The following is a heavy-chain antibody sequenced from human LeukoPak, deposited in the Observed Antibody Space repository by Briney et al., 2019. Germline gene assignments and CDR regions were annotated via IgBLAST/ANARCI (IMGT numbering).Heavy chain of an antibody. D-gene: IGHD3-22*01. CDR2: IYYSGST. CDR1: GGSISSYY. V-gene: IGHV4-59*01. J-gene: IGHJ4*02. CDR3: ARYDSRGGHFDY. Sequence: SETLYLTCTVSGGSISSYYWSWIRQPPGKGLEWIGYIYYSGSTNYNPSLKSRVTISVDTSKNQFSLKLSSVTAADTAVYYCARYDSRGGHFDYWGQGTLVTVSS.